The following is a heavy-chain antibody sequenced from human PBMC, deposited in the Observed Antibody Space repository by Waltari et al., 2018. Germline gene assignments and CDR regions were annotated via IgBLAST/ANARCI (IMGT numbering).Heavy chain of an antibody. CDR2: IFKYGNT. CDR1: GDSITSGSYH. J-gene: IGHJ4*02. V-gene: IGHV4-61*02. D-gene: IGHD6-25*01. Sequence: QVQLQESGPGLVKPSQTLSLICSVSGDSITSGSYHWSWIRQPAGEGLEVLGRIFKYGNTIYNPSLKGRVTISMDTSNNQFSLRLEFVTATDTAVYYCTRDAAGGIDFWGQGTLVTVSS. CDR3: TRDAAGGIDF.